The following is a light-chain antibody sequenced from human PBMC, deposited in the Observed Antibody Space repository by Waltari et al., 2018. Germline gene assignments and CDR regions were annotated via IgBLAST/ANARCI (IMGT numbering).Light chain of an antibody. V-gene: IGKV3-11*01. Sequence: EIELTQSPATLSLSHEERDTLSCRASQSVGSQLAWYQQKTGQAPRLLICDASNRATGIPARFSGSGSGTDFTLTITSLEPEDFAVYYCQQRLSWPITFGGGTKVEIK. CDR3: QQRLSWPIT. J-gene: IGKJ4*01. CDR2: DAS. CDR1: QSVGSQ.